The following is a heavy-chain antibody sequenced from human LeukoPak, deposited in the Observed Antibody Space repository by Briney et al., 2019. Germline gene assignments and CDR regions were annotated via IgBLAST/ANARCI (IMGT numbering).Heavy chain of an antibody. V-gene: IGHV3-21*01. J-gene: IGHJ4*02. Sequence: NPGGSLRLSCAGSEFTFRGYSMNWVRQAPGKGLEWVSSISGSSSDIYYADSVKGRFTISRDNSKNSLYLQMKSLRAEDTALYYCARRGYHDYSGFDYWGQGTLVTVSS. D-gene: IGHD1-26*01. CDR1: EFTFRGYS. CDR3: ARRGYHDYSGFDY. CDR2: ISGSSSDI.